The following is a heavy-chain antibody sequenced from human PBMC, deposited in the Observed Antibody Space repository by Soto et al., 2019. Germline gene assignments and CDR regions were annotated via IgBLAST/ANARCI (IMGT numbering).Heavy chain of an antibody. CDR1: GFRFSSYG. V-gene: IGHV3-33*01. Sequence: QVQLVESGGGVVQPGRSLRLSCAASGFRFSSYGMNWVRQSPGKGLEWVAVIWYDGSNKFYGNSVKGRFTISRDNSRNTLYLQMNSLRDEDTAVHYYATEGKHDSVKGGFDNWAQGTLVTVSS. CDR2: IWYDGSNK. CDR3: ATEGKHDSVKGGFDN. D-gene: IGHD3-22*01. J-gene: IGHJ4*02.